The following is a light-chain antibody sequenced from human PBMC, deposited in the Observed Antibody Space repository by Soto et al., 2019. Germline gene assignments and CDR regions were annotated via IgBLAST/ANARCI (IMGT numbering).Light chain of an antibody. J-gene: IGKJ1*01. CDR2: AAS. V-gene: IGKV1-27*01. CDR1: QGISNY. CDR3: QKYDSAPWT. Sequence: DIEMTQSPSSLSASVGDRVTITCRASQGISNYLAWYQQRPGKVPKLLIYAASTLQSGVPSRFSGIGSGTDFTLTISSLQPEDVATYYCQKYDSAPWTFGQGTEVEIK.